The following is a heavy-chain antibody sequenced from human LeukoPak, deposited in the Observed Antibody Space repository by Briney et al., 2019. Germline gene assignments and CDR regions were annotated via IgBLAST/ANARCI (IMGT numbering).Heavy chain of an antibody. CDR3: ARLPKYSRPLDY. CDR2: MNPNSGNT. V-gene: IGHV1-8*02. J-gene: IGHJ4*02. D-gene: IGHD6-6*01. Sequence: ASVKVSCKASGYTFSSYDINWVRQATGQGLEWMGWMNPNSGNTAYAQKFQGRVTMSRDTSISTAYMERSSLRSEDTAVYYCARLPKYSRPLDYWGQGTLVTVSS. CDR1: GYTFSSYD.